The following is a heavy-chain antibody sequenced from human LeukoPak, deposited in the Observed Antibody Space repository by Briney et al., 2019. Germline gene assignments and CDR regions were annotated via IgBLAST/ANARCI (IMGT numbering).Heavy chain of an antibody. V-gene: IGHV1-2*02. Sequence: ASVKVSCKASGYTFTGYYMHWVRQAPGQGLEWTGWINPNSGGTNYAQKFQGRVTMTRDTSISTAYMELSRLRSDDTAVYYCAREIAVAGTQHYYYYMDVWGKGTTVTISS. J-gene: IGHJ6*03. CDR3: AREIAVAGTQHYYYYMDV. D-gene: IGHD6-19*01. CDR1: GYTFTGYY. CDR2: INPNSGGT.